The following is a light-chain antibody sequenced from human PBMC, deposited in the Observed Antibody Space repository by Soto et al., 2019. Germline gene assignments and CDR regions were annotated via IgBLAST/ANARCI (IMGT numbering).Light chain of an antibody. CDR3: QQTHSTPVT. J-gene: IGKJ5*01. Sequence: VQMTQSPSTLSAFVGARVSITFRASQSISSWLAWYQQKPGKAPKLLIYKASSLESGVPLRFSGSGSGTDFTLTISSLQPEDFATYYCQQTHSTPVTFGQGTRLEIK. CDR1: QSISSW. CDR2: KAS. V-gene: IGKV1-5*03.